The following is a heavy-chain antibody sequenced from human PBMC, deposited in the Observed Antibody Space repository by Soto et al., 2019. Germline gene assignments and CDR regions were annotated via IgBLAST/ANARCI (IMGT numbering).Heavy chain of an antibody. D-gene: IGHD2-15*01. J-gene: IGHJ3*02. CDR2: ISAYNGNT. CDR3: ARDRWFCSGGSCRDAFDI. V-gene: IGHV1-18*01. CDR1: GYTFTSYG. Sequence: QVQLVQSGAEVKKPGASVKVSCKASGYTFTSYGISWVRQAPGQGLEWMGWISAYNGNTNYAQKLQGRVTMTTDTSTSTAYRELRSLRSDDTAVYYCARDRWFCSGGSCRDAFDIWGQGTMVTVSS.